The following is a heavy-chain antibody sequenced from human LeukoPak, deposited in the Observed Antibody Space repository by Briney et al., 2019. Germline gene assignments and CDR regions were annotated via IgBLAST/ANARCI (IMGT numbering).Heavy chain of an antibody. V-gene: IGHV3-48*03. CDR3: ARDTGTTVDY. Sequence: GGSLRLSCAASGFTFSSYEMNWVRQAPGKGLEWVSYISSSGSTIYYADSVKGRFTISRDNAKNALYLQMNSLRAEDTAVYYCARDTGTTVDYWGQGTLVTVSS. J-gene: IGHJ4*02. CDR2: ISSSGSTI. CDR1: GFTFSSYE. D-gene: IGHD1-7*01.